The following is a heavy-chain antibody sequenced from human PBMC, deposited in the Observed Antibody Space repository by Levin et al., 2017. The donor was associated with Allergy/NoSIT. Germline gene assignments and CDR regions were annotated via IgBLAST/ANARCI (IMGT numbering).Heavy chain of an antibody. D-gene: IGHD6-13*01. V-gene: IGHV4-34*01. CDR2: INHSGST. Sequence: SETLSLTCAVYGGSFSGYYWSWIRQPPGKGLEWIGEINHSGSTNYNPSLKSRVTISVDTSKNQFSLKLSSVTAADTAVCYCAGKIAAAGMSEDPGSSRGYYFDYWGQGTLVTVSS. CDR3: AGKIAAAGMSEDPGSSRGYYFDY. CDR1: GGSFSGYY. J-gene: IGHJ4*02.